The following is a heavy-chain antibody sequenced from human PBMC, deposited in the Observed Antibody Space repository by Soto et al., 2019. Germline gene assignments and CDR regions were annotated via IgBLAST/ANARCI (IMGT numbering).Heavy chain of an antibody. CDR2: VDPEESET. Sequence: GASVKVSCKVSGYTFTDHYVHWVLQAPGKGLEWLGLVDPEESETIYAEKFQGRVTITADTSTDTAYMELRSLRSEDTGVYYCAYGSGSYLHYFEYWGQGTLVTVSS. V-gene: IGHV1-69-2*01. D-gene: IGHD3-10*01. J-gene: IGHJ4*02. CDR1: GYTFTDHY. CDR3: AYGSGSYLHYFEY.